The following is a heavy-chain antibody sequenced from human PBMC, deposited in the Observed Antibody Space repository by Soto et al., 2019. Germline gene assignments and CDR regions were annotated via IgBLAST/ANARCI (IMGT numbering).Heavy chain of an antibody. J-gene: IGHJ4*02. CDR3: ARASDGYRSGWYVGYFDY. D-gene: IGHD6-19*01. Sequence: ASVKVSCKASGYTFTSYGVSWVRRAPGQGLEWMGWIRAYTGYTNYAQKFQGRVTITTDTSTSTAYMELRSLISDDTAVYYCARASDGYRSGWYVGYFDYWGQGTLVTVSS. CDR2: IRAYTGYT. V-gene: IGHV1-18*04. CDR1: GYTFTSYG.